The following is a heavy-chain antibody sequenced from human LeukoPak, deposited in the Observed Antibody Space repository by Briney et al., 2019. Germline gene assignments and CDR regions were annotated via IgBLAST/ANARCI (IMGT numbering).Heavy chain of an antibody. Sequence: LRLSCAASGFTFSSYSMSWIRQHPGKGLEWIGYIYYSGSTYYNPSLKSRVTISVDTSKNQFSLKLSSVTAADTAVYYCARDNRKNDYVWGSYRYLYYFDYWGQGTLVTVSS. CDR2: IYYSGST. V-gene: IGHV4-31*02. D-gene: IGHD3-16*02. CDR3: ARDNRKNDYVWGSYRYLYYFDY. J-gene: IGHJ4*02. CDR1: GFTFSSYS.